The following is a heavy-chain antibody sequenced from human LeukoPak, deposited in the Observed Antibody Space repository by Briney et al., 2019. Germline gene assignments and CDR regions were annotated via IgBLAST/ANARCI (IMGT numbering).Heavy chain of an antibody. Sequence: GGSLRLSCAASGFIFSSYGIHWVRQAPGKGLEWVAAIWYDGSNKYYADSVKGRFTISRDNAKNTLYLQMNSLRAEDTAVYYCARTYTYGNYYFDYWGQGSLVTVSS. CDR3: ARTYTYGNYYFDY. CDR2: IWYDGSNK. V-gene: IGHV3-33*01. D-gene: IGHD4-17*01. J-gene: IGHJ4*02. CDR1: GFIFSSYG.